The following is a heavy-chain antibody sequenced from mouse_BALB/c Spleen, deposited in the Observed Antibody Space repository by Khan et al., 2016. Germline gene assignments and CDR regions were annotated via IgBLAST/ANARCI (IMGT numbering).Heavy chain of an antibody. Sequence: FPLVQSGPELVKPGASVKVSCKASGYAFTSYNMYWVKQSHGKSLEWIGYIDPYNGGTNYNQKFKGKATLTVDKSSSTAFMHLNSLTSEDSAVYYCASDLLWYAMDYWGQGTSVTVSS. CDR1: GYAFTSYN. CDR3: ASDLLWYAMDY. D-gene: IGHD2-1*01. CDR2: IDPYNGGT. J-gene: IGHJ4*01. V-gene: IGHV1S135*01.